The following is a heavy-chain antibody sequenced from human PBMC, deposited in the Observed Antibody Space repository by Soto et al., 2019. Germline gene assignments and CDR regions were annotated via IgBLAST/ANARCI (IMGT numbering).Heavy chain of an antibody. Sequence: GGSLRLSWAASGFIFGAHAMSWVRQAPGKGLEWVSAINWIGGSTNYADSMKDRFTISRDNAKNSLYLQMSSLRAEDTALYYCARHGGTPDLYFDYWGQGTPVTVSS. CDR2: INWIGGST. CDR3: ARHGGTPDLYFDY. V-gene: IGHV3-20*04. J-gene: IGHJ4*02. CDR1: GFIFGAHA. D-gene: IGHD3-16*01.